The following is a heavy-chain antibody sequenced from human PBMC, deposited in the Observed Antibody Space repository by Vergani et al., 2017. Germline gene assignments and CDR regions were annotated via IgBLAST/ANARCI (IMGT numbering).Heavy chain of an antibody. V-gene: IGHV3-11*06. D-gene: IGHD2-15*01. J-gene: IGHJ4*02. Sequence: VQLVESGGGLVKPGGSLRLSCAASGFTFSDYYMSWIRQAPGKGLEWVSYISSSSSYTNYADSVKGRFTISRDNAKNSLYLQMNSLRAEDTAVYYCARDPCSGGSCYSGDYWGQGTLVTVSS. CDR2: ISSSSSYT. CDR3: ARDPCSGGSCYSGDY. CDR1: GFTFSDYY.